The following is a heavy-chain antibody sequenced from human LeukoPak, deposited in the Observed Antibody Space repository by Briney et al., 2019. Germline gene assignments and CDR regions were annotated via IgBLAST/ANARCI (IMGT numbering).Heavy chain of an antibody. CDR3: ARDPSDDPTGDY. CDR1: GFTASSNS. D-gene: IGHD1-14*01. CDR2: IYSDGRT. J-gene: IGHJ4*02. V-gene: IGHV3-53*01. Sequence: PGGSLRLSRAASGFTASSNSLSWVRQAPGEGREWVSVIYSDGRTYYADSVKGRFTISRDNSKNTLYLQMNSLRADDTAVYYCARDPSDDPTGDYWGQGTLVTVSS.